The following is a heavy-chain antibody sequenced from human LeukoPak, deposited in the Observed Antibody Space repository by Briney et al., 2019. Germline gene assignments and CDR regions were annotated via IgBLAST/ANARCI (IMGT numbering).Heavy chain of an antibody. CDR1: GYSISSGYY. Sequence: SETLSLTCAVSGYSISSGYYWGWIRQPPGKGLEWIGSIYHSGSTYYDPSLKSRVTISVDTSKNQFSLKLSSVTAADTAVYYCASPLLGGSYYEPVDYWGQGTLVTVSS. V-gene: IGHV4-38-2*01. CDR2: IYHSGST. J-gene: IGHJ4*02. D-gene: IGHD1-26*01. CDR3: ASPLLGGSYYEPVDY.